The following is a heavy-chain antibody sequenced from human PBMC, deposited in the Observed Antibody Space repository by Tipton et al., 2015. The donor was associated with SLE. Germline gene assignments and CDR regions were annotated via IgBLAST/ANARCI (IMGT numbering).Heavy chain of an antibody. J-gene: IGHJ4*02. Sequence: TLSLTCTVSGGSLSIYYWSWIRQPPGKGLEWIGYVYLNGRTNYNSSLESRITISVDTSKNQFSLKLSSVTAADTAVYYCARHAGDYAYFDSWGQGTLVTVSS. V-gene: IGHV4-59*08. CDR3: ARHAGDYAYFDS. CDR2: VYLNGRT. CDR1: GGSLSIYY. D-gene: IGHD4-17*01.